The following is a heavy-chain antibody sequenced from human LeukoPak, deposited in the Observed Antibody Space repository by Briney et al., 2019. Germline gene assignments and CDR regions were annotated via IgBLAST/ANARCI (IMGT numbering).Heavy chain of an antibody. CDR3: AKGRTTRYLDWLSRTGGDFDF. CDR1: GFAYEDFA. J-gene: IGHJ4*02. CDR2: ISWNSGAI. Sequence: PGRSLRLSCAASGFAYEDFAMNWVRQGRGKGLEWVAGISWNSGAIGYAGSVKGRFTISRDNARNSMYLQMNSLRVEDTALYYCAKGRTTRYLDWLSRTGGDFDFWGQGTLVTVSS. V-gene: IGHV3-9*01. D-gene: IGHD3-9*01.